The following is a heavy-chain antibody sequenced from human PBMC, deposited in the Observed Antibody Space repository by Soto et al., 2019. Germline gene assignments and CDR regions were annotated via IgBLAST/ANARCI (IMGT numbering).Heavy chain of an antibody. Sequence: ASVKVSCKASGYTFASYGISWVRQAPGQGLKWMGWISAYNGNTNYAQKLQGRVTMTTDTSTSTAYMELRSLRSDDTAVYYCARDTPEETGTRNDYWGQGTLVTVSS. CDR3: ARDTPEETGTRNDY. V-gene: IGHV1-18*01. CDR1: GYTFASYG. D-gene: IGHD1-1*01. J-gene: IGHJ4*02. CDR2: ISAYNGNT.